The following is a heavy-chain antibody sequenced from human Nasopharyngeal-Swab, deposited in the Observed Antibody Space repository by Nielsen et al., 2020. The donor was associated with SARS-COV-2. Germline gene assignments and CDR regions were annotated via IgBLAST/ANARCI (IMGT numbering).Heavy chain of an antibody. Sequence: GESLKISCAASGFTFGSYAMSWVRQAPGKGLEWVSAISGSGGSTYYADSVKGRFTIPRDNSKNTLYLQMNSLRAEDTAVYYCAKRGTTTYYFDYWGQGTLVTVSS. CDR2: ISGSGGST. CDR1: GFTFGSYA. CDR3: AKRGTTTYYFDY. J-gene: IGHJ4*02. D-gene: IGHD1-14*01. V-gene: IGHV3-23*01.